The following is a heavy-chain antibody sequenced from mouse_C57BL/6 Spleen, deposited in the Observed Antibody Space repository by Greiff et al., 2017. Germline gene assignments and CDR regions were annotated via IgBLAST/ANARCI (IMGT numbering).Heavy chain of an antibody. CDR2: IDPETGGT. CDR1: GYTFTDYE. V-gene: IGHV1-15*01. Sequence: QLQQSGAELVRPGASVTLSCKASGYTFTDYEMHWVKQTPVHGLEWIGAIDPETGGTAYNQKFKGKAILTADKSSSTAYMELRSLTSEDSAVYYCTRGGSHYYGMDYWGQGTSVTVSS. J-gene: IGHJ4*01. CDR3: TRGGSHYYGMDY.